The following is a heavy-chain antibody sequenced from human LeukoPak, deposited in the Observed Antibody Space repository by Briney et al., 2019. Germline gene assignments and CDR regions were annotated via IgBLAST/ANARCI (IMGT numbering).Heavy chain of an antibody. V-gene: IGHV3-7*01. CDR1: GFTFSSYW. CDR3: ARDLMLPTGNWFDP. Sequence: PGGSLRLSCAASGFTFSSYWMSWVRQAPGKGLEWVANIKQDGSEKYYVDSVKGRFTISRDNAKNSLYLQMNSLRAEDTAVYYCARDLMLPTGNWFDPWGQGTLVTVSS. D-gene: IGHD1-14*01. CDR2: IKQDGSEK. J-gene: IGHJ5*02.